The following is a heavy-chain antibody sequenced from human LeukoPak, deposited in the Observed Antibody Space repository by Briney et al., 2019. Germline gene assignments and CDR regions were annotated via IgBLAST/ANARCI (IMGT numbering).Heavy chain of an antibody. V-gene: IGHV4-34*01. J-gene: IGHJ4*02. CDR1: GESLSGYY. Sequence: SETLSLTCAVYGESLSGYYWNWIRQPPGKGLEWIGEISYSGSATYSPSLESRVTISVDTSENQFSLKLSSVTAADTAVYYCARDTARGVHDYWGQGTLVTVSS. D-gene: IGHD3-10*01. CDR2: ISYSGSA. CDR3: ARDTARGVHDY.